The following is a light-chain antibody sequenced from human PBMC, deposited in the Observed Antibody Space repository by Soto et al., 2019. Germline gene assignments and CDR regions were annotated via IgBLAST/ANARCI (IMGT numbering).Light chain of an antibody. Sequence: DIQMTQSPSTLSGYVGDRVTITCRASQTISSRLAWYQQKPGKAPKLLIYKASTLKSGVPSRFSGSGSGTEFTLTISSLQPDDFATYYCQHSNSHPEPFGQGTKVDIK. J-gene: IGKJ1*01. CDR1: QTISSR. CDR3: QHSNSHPEP. V-gene: IGKV1-5*03. CDR2: KAS.